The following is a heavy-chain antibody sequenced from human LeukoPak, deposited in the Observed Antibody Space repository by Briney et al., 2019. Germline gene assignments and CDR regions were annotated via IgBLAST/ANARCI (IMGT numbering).Heavy chain of an antibody. CDR2: ISSSSSYI. D-gene: IGHD2/OR15-2a*01. CDR3: ARDSRVEYYFDY. J-gene: IGHJ4*02. Sequence: GGSLRLSCAASGFTFSSYSMNWVRQAPGKGLEWVSSISSSSSYIYYADSVKGRFTISRDNAKSSLYLQMNSLRAEDTAVYYCARDSRVEYYFDYWGQGTLVTVSS. CDR1: GFTFSSYS. V-gene: IGHV3-21*01.